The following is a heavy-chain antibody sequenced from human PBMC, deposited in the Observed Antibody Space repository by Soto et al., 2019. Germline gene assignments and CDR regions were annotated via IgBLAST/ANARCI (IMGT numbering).Heavy chain of an antibody. CDR1: GGSISSGDYY. V-gene: IGHV4-30-4*01. CDR3: ARGMVRGVIDWFDP. D-gene: IGHD3-10*01. Sequence: PSETVSLTCTVSGGSISSGDYYWSWIRQPPGKGLEWIGYIYYSGSTYYNPSLKSRVTISVDTSKNQFSLKLSSVTAADTAVYYCARGMVRGVIDWFDPWGQGTLVTVSS. J-gene: IGHJ5*02. CDR2: IYYSGST.